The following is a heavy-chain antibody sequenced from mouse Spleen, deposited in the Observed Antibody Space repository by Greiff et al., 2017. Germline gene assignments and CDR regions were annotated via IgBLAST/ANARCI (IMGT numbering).Heavy chain of an antibody. V-gene: IGHV3-6*01. CDR1: GYSITSGYY. D-gene: IGHD3-2*02. Sequence: EVQRVESGPGLVKPSQSLSLTCSVPGYSITSGYYWNWIRQFPGNKLEWMGYISYDGSNNYNPSLKNRISITRDTSKNQFFLKLNSVTTEDTATYYCARTAQATGWFAYWGQGTLVTVSA. CDR3: ARTAQATGWFAY. J-gene: IGHJ3*01. CDR2: ISYDGSN.